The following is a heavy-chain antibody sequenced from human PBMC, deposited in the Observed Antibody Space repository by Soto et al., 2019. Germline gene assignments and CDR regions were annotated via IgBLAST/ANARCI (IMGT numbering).Heavy chain of an antibody. CDR2: ISYDGSNE. Sequence: QVQLVESGGGVVQPGRSLRLSCAASGFTFSSYGMHWVRQAPGEGLEWVALISYDGSNEYYGDSVKGRFTISRDNSKNMVYLEMNSLRVEDTAEYYCAKSGYDNGPTLCLEHWGQGTLVSVSS. CDR3: AKSGYDNGPTLCLEH. D-gene: IGHD3-16*01. CDR1: GFTFSSYG. J-gene: IGHJ1*01. V-gene: IGHV3-30*18.